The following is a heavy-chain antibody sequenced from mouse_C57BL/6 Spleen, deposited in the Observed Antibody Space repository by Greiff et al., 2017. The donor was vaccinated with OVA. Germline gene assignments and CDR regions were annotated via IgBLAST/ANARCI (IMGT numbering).Heavy chain of an antibody. Sequence: VQLKESGPGLVKPSQSLSLTCSVTGYSITSGYYWNWLRQFPGNKLEWMGYISYDGSNNYNPSLKNRISISRDTSKNQVFLKLNSVTTEDTATYYCARGGSMDYWGQGTSVTVSS. J-gene: IGHJ4*01. CDR3: ARGGSMDY. V-gene: IGHV3-6*01. CDR2: ISYDGSN. CDR1: GYSITSGYY.